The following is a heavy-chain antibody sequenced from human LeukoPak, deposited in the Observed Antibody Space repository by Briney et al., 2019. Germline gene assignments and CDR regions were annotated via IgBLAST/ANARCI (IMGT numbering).Heavy chain of an antibody. CDR3: ARSLFRFLEWSYRSYYYYYMDV. CDR2: IIPIFGTV. V-gene: IGHV1-69*06. J-gene: IGHJ6*03. CDR1: GGTFSSYA. D-gene: IGHD3-3*01. Sequence: SVNVSCKASGGTFSSYAISWVRQAPGQGLEWMGGIIPIFGTVNYAQKFQGRVTITADKSTSTAYMELSSLRSEDTAVYFCARSLFRFLEWSYRSYYYYYMDVWGKGTTVTVSS.